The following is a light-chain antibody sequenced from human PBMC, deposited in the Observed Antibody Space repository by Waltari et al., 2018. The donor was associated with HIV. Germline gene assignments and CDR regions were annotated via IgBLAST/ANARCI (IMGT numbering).Light chain of an antibody. CDR3: QVWDSSTV. Sequence: SYELTQPLSVSVALGQTARITCGGNNIGSKHVHWYQQKPGQAPVLVIYRDSNRPSGIPERFSGSNSGNTATLTISRAQAGDEADYYCQVWDSSTVFGTGTKVTVL. J-gene: IGLJ1*01. CDR1: NIGSKH. V-gene: IGLV3-9*01. CDR2: RDS.